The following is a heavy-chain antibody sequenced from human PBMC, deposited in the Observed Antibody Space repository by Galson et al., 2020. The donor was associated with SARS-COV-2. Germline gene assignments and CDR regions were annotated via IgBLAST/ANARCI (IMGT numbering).Heavy chain of an antibody. Sequence: ASVKVSCKVSGYTLTELSMHWVRQAPGKGLEWMGGFDPEDGETIYAQKFQGRVTMTEDTSTDTAYMELSSLRSEDTAVYYCATAFSYYGSGSIIDYWGQGTLVTGSS. CDR3: ATAFSYYGSGSIIDY. CDR2: FDPEDGET. V-gene: IGHV1-24*01. CDR1: GYTLTELS. D-gene: IGHD3-10*01. J-gene: IGHJ4*02.